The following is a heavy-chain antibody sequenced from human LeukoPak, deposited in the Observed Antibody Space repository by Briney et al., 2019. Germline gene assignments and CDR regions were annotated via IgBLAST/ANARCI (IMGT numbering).Heavy chain of an antibody. CDR3: AKHPLAAVAGQFDY. CDR1: GFTFSSQY. J-gene: IGHJ4*02. V-gene: IGHV3-23*01. Sequence: PGGSLRLSCADSGFTFSSQYMSWVRQAPGKGLKLVSVISGSGGSTYYADSVKGRFTISRDNSKNTLYLQMNSLRAEDTAVYYCAKHPLAAVAGQFDYWGQGTLVTVSS. CDR2: ISGSGGST. D-gene: IGHD6-19*01.